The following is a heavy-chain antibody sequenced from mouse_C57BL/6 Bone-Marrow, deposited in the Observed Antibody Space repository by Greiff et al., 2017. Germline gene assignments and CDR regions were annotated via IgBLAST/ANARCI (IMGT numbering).Heavy chain of an antibody. CDR2: ISSGGDYI. Sequence: EVQLVESGEGLVKPGGSLKLSCAASGFTFSSYAMSWVRQTPEKRLEWFAYISSGGDYIYYADTVKGRFTISRDNARNTLYLQMSSLKSEDTAMYYSTRDRGVRKGFDYWGQGTTLTVSS. CDR1: GFTFSSYA. CDR3: TRDRGVRKGFDY. D-gene: IGHD2-2*01. J-gene: IGHJ2*01. V-gene: IGHV5-9-1*02.